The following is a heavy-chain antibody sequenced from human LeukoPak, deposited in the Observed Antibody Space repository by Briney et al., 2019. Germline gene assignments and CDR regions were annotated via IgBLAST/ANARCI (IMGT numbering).Heavy chain of an antibody. CDR3: AQEPGIAAAASWFDP. CDR1: GFTFSSYA. V-gene: IGHV3-23*01. CDR2: ISGSGGGT. Sequence: SGGSLRLSCAASGFTFSSYAMSWVRRAPGKGLEWVSTISGSGGGTYYAGSVKGRFTISRDNSRNTLYLQMNSLRVEDTAVYYCAQEPGIAAAASWFDPWGQGTLVTVSS. D-gene: IGHD6-25*01. J-gene: IGHJ5*02.